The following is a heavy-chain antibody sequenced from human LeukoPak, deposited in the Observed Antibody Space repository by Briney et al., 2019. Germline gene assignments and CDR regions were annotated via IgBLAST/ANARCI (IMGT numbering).Heavy chain of an antibody. V-gene: IGHV4-4*07. J-gene: IGHJ6*02. D-gene: IGHD2-2*01. CDR3: ARGGGRVPAALYYYYYGMDV. CDR2: IYTSRST. CDR1: GGSISIYY. Sequence: PSETLPLTCTVSGGSISIYYWSWIRQPAAKGLEWIGRIYTSRSTNYNPSLKSRVTMSVDTSKNQFYLKLSSVTAADTAVYYCARGGGRVPAALYYYYYGMDVWGQAKTVTVSS.